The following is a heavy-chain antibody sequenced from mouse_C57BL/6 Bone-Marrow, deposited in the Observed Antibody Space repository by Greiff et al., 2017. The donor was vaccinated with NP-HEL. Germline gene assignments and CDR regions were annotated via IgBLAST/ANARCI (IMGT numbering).Heavy chain of an antibody. D-gene: IGHD1-1*01. Sequence: QVHVKQSGPELVRPGVSVKISCKGSGYTFTDYAMHWVKQSHAKSLEWIGVISTYYGDASYNQKLKDKATMTVDKSSSTAYMELARLTSEDSAVYYCARRRNYYGSSYVYFDYWGQGTTLTVSS. CDR1: GYTFTDYA. V-gene: IGHV1-67*01. CDR3: ARRRNYYGSSYVYFDY. J-gene: IGHJ2*01. CDR2: ISTYYGDA.